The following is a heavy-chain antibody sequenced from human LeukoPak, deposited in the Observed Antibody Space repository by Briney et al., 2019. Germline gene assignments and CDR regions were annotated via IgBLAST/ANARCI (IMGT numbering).Heavy chain of an antibody. CDR3: ARDRDSNSPLANWFDP. CDR2: IYTSGST. V-gene: IGHV4-4*07. D-gene: IGHD4-11*01. Sequence: PSETLSLTCTVSGGSLSSYYWSWIRQPAGPGLEWIGRIYTSGSTNYNPSLTSRVTMSVDTFKNQFSLKLSSVTAADTAVYYCARDRDSNSPLANWFDPWGQGTLVTVSS. J-gene: IGHJ5*02. CDR1: GGSLSSYY.